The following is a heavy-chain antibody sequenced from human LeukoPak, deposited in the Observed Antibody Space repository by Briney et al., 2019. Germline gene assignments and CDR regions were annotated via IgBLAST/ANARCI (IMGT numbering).Heavy chain of an antibody. CDR3: ARDGPTYYYDSSGYYTLDY. CDR1: GFTFSSYS. V-gene: IGHV3-48*04. J-gene: IGHJ4*02. D-gene: IGHD3-22*01. Sequence: GGSLRLSCAASGFTFSSYSMNWVRQAPGKGLEWVSYISSSSTIYYADSVKGRFTISRDNAKNSLYLQMNSLRAEDTAVYYCARDGPTYYYDSSGYYTLDYWGQGTLVTVSS. CDR2: ISSSSTI.